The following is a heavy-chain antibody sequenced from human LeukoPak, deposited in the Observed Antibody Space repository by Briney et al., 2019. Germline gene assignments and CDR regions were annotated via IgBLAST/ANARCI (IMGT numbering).Heavy chain of an antibody. CDR3: ARDRGYYEFWSGYSPDYYYYYYMDV. Sequence: ASVKVSCKASGYTFTSYGISWVRQAPGQGLEWMGWISAYNGNTNYAQKLQGRVTMTTDTSTSTAYMELRSLRSDDTAVYYCARDRGYYEFWSGYSPDYYYYYYMDVWGKGTTVTVSS. CDR1: GYTFTSYG. D-gene: IGHD3-3*01. J-gene: IGHJ6*03. CDR2: ISAYNGNT. V-gene: IGHV1-18*01.